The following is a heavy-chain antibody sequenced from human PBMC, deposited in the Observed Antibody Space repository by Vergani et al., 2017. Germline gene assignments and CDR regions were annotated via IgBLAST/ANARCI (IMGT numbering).Heavy chain of an antibody. CDR3: ARHRGVGANDY. CDR1: GGSISSSSYY. J-gene: IGHJ4*02. CDR2: IYYSGST. D-gene: IGHD1-26*01. Sequence: QLQLQESGPGLVKPSETVSLTCTVSGGSISSSSYYWGWIRQPPGKGLEWIGSIYYSGSTYYNPSLKSRVTISVDTSKNQFSLKLSSVTAADTAVYYCARHRGVGANDYWGQGTLVTVSS. V-gene: IGHV4-39*01.